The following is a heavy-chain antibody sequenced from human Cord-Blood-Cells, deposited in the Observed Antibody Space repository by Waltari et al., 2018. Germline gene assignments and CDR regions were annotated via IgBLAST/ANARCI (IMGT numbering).Heavy chain of an antibody. Sequence: QVQLVESGGGVVQPGRSLRLSCAASGFTFSSYAMHWVRQAPGKGLGGVAVISYDGSKKYYADAVKGRFTISRDNSKNTLYLQMNSLRAEDTAVYYCARDNPARTTIDYWGQGTLVTVSS. D-gene: IGHD4-4*01. CDR1: GFTFSSYA. V-gene: IGHV3-30-3*01. CDR2: ISYDGSKK. CDR3: ARDNPARTTIDY. J-gene: IGHJ4*02.